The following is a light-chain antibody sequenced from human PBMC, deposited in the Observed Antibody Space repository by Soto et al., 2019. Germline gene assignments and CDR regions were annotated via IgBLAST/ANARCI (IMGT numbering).Light chain of an antibody. CDR3: QHYNSYSEA. J-gene: IGKJ1*01. V-gene: IGKV1-5*03. CDR2: KAS. Sequence: DIHMTQAPSTLSGSVGGIVTITCRASQTISSWLAWYQQKPGKAPKLLIYKASTLKSGVPSRFSGSGSGTEFTLTISSLQPDDFATYYCQHYNSYSEAFGQGTKVDIK. CDR1: QTISSW.